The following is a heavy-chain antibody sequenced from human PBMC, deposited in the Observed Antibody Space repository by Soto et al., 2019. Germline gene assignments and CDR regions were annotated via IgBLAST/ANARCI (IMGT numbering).Heavy chain of an antibody. CDR2: ISGSGGST. V-gene: IGHV3-23*01. D-gene: IGHD5-18*01. Sequence: GGSLRLSCAASGFTFSSYAMSWVRQAPGKGLEWVSAISGSGGSTYYADSVKGRFTISRDNSKNTLYLQMNSLRAEDTAVYYCAKESGYSYGPLSTGMDVWGQGITVTVS. CDR1: GFTFSSYA. J-gene: IGHJ6*02. CDR3: AKESGYSYGPLSTGMDV.